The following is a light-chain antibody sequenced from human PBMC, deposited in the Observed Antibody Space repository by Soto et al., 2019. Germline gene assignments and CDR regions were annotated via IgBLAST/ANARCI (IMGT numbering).Light chain of an antibody. CDR2: AVS. J-gene: IGLJ1*01. V-gene: IGLV2-14*03. Sequence: QSALTQPASVSGSPGQSITISCTGTSSDVGNYDYVSWYQQYPGKAPKLMIYAVSRRPSGVSNRFSGSKSGNTASLTTSGLQAEDEAEYYCTSYTPSSTYVFGTGTKLTVL. CDR3: TSYTPSSTYV. CDR1: SSDVGNYDY.